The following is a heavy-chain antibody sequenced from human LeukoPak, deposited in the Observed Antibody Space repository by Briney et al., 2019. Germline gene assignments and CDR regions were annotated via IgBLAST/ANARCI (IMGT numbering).Heavy chain of an antibody. V-gene: IGHV4-39*01. Sequence: NASETLSPTCTVSGGSISSYYWGWIRQPPGKGLEWIGSIYYSGSTYYNPSLKSRVTISVDTSKNQFSLKLSSVTAADTAVYYRASETTTKYYYGSGRKNWFDPWGQGTLVTVSS. CDR1: GGSISSYY. D-gene: IGHD3-10*01. CDR2: IYYSGST. CDR3: ASETTTKYYYGSGRKNWFDP. J-gene: IGHJ5*02.